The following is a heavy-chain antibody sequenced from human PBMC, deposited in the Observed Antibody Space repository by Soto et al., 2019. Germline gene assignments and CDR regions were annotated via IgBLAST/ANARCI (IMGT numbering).Heavy chain of an antibody. CDR1: GGSISSSSYY. Sequence: SETLSLTCTVSGGSISSSSYYWGWIRQPPGKGLEWIGSIYYSGSTYYNPSLKSRVTISVDTSKNQFSLKLSSVTAADTAVYYCARDSGSYYFDYWGQGTLVTVSS. CDR3: ARDSGSYYFDY. V-gene: IGHV4-39*02. D-gene: IGHD1-26*01. CDR2: IYYSGST. J-gene: IGHJ4*02.